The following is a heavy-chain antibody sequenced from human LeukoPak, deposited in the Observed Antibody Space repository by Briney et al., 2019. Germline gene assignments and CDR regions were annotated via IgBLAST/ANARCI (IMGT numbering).Heavy chain of an antibody. Sequence: PSETLSLTCAVYGGSFSGYYWSWIRQPPGKGLEWIGEINHSGSTNYNPSLKSRVTISVDTSKNQFSLKLSSVTAADTAVYYCARGAPLWFGELSSNYAYNWFDPWGQGTLVTVSS. D-gene: IGHD3-10*01. CDR2: INHSGST. CDR1: GGSFSGYY. V-gene: IGHV4-34*01. CDR3: ARGAPLWFGELSSNYAYNWFDP. J-gene: IGHJ5*02.